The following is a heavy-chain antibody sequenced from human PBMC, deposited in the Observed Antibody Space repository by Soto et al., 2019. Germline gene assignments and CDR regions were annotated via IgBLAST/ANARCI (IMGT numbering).Heavy chain of an antibody. CDR2: TYYRSKWYN. CDR1: GDSVSSNSAA. D-gene: IGHD2-15*01. J-gene: IGHJ4*02. V-gene: IGHV6-1*01. CDR3: ARSLVVVAATAIYFDP. Sequence: SQTLSLTCAISGDSVSSNSAAWNWIRQSPSRGLEWLGRTYYRSKWYNDYAVSVKSRITINPDTSKNQFSLQLNSVTPEDTAVYYCARSLVVVAATAIYFDPWXQGTLVTVSS.